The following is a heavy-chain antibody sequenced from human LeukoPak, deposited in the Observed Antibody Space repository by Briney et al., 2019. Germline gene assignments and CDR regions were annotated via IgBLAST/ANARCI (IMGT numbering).Heavy chain of an antibody. CDR3: ARGGGHLDC. V-gene: IGHV3-7*03. Sequence: GGSLRLSCAASGFTFQNYAMSWVRQAPGKGLEWVANIKQDGSDKYYLTSVRGRFTISRDNAKNSLFLQMNSLRVEDTAVYYCARGGGHLDCWGQGTLVTVSS. J-gene: IGHJ4*02. D-gene: IGHD4-23*01. CDR2: IKQDGSDK. CDR1: GFTFQNYA.